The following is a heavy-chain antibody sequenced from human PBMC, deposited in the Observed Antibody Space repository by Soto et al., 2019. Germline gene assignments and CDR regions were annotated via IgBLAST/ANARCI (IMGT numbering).Heavy chain of an antibody. Sequence: PLGVLRLSCAASGFTFRGDAMSWVRQAPGKGLEWVSSISGSGEMTHYAESVKGRFTISRDNSKNTLYLQMESLRAEDTALYYCARSEMTYNWNDWGQGTLVTVSS. CDR1: GFTFRGDA. CDR2: ISGSGEMT. V-gene: IGHV3-23*01. J-gene: IGHJ4*02. D-gene: IGHD1-1*01. CDR3: ARSEMTYNWND.